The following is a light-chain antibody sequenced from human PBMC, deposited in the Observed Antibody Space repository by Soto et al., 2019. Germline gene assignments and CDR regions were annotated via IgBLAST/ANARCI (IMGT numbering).Light chain of an antibody. CDR3: QTGGTVWV. V-gene: IGLV4-69*01. J-gene: IGLJ3*02. CDR1: SGHSSSA. Sequence: QLMLTQSPSASASLGASVKLTCTLSSGHSSSAIAWHQQQPEKGPRFLMKLNSDGAHSKGDGIPGRFSGSSSGAERYLTISSLQSEDEADYYCQTGGTVWVFGGGTQLTVL. CDR2: LNSDGAH.